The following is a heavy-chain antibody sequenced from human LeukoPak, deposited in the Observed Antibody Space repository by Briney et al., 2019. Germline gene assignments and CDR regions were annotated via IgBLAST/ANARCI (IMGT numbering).Heavy chain of an antibody. CDR1: GFNFGDYY. V-gene: IGHV3-11*01. J-gene: IGHJ4*02. CDR2: ISSMGHNI. Sequence: GGSLRLSCVASGFNFGDYYMNWFRQAPGKGLEWLSFISSMGHNILYTDSLKGRFTVSRDNANKTVFLQMNSLRAEDTAVYYCARDLFSFYYDSSGYCDYWGPGTRATVSS. CDR3: ARDLFSFYYDSSGYCDY. D-gene: IGHD3-22*01.